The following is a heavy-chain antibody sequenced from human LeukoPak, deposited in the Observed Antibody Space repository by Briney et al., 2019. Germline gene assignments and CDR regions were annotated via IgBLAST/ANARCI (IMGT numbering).Heavy chain of an antibody. V-gene: IGHV3-33*06. CDR1: GFNFGSYA. Sequence: GRSLRLSCAASGFNFGSYAMHGVRQAPGKGVEGVAIILSDGSSKYYADSVKGRFTISRDNSENTLYLQMDGLTAGDTAVYYCAETASYWYLDDWGQGTLVTVSS. J-gene: IGHJ4*02. CDR2: ILSDGSSK. CDR3: AETASYWYLDD. D-gene: IGHD1-26*01.